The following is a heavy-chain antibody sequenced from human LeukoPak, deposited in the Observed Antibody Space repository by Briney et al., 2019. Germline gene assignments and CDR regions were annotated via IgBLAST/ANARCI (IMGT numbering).Heavy chain of an antibody. CDR3: ARAGQSDY. CDR2: ISGGSRTI. Sequence: GGSLRLSCAASGFTFSDYYMNWIRQAPGKGLEWVSSISGGSRTINYADSVKGRFTTSRDNAKNSLYLQVNSLRAEDTAVYYCARAGQSDYWGQGTLVAVSS. J-gene: IGHJ4*02. CDR1: GFTFSDYY. V-gene: IGHV3-11*01.